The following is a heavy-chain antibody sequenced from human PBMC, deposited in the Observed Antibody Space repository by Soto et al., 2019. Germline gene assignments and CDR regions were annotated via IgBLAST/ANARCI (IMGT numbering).Heavy chain of an antibody. D-gene: IGHD6-19*01. Sequence: SETLSLTCAVYGGSFSGYYWSWIRQPPGKGLEWIGEINHSGSTNYNPSLKSRITKAVDTSKNQFSLKLSSVTAADTAVYYCARGLHSSGWTDYWGQGTLVTVSS. CDR1: GGSFSGYY. J-gene: IGHJ4*02. CDR2: INHSGST. CDR3: ARGLHSSGWTDY. V-gene: IGHV4-34*01.